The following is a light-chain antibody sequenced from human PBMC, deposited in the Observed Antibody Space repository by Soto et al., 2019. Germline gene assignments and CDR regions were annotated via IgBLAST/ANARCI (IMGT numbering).Light chain of an antibody. V-gene: IGKV3-20*01. CDR1: QSLGNTY. CDR2: DAS. CDR3: QQYGTLIT. J-gene: IGKJ5*01. Sequence: EIVLTQSPGTLSLSPGERATLSCRASQSLGNTYLAWYQRKPGQAPRLLIYDASSRATDIPDRFSGSGAGPDFTLTISRLEPEDSALYYCQQYGTLITFGQGTRLEIK.